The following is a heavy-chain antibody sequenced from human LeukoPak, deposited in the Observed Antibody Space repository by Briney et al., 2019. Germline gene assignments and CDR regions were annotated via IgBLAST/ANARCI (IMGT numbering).Heavy chain of an antibody. D-gene: IGHD6-19*01. CDR2: IYTSGST. J-gene: IGHJ1*01. V-gene: IGHV4-61*02. Sequence: SETLSLTCTVSGGSISSGSYYWSWIRQPAGKGLEWIGRIYTSGSTNYNPSLKSRVTISVDTSKNQFSLKLSSVTAADTAVYYYARGHRYSSGWTYAEYFQHWGQGTLVTVSS. CDR3: ARGHRYSSGWTYAEYFQH. CDR1: GGSISSGSYY.